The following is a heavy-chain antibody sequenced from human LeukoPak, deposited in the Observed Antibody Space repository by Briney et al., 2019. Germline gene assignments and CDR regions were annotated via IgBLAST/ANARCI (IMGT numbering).Heavy chain of an antibody. V-gene: IGHV3-66*01. CDR2: IYSGGST. Sequence: PGGSLRLSCAASGFTVSSNYMSWVRQAPGKGLEWVSVIYSGGSTYYADSVKGRFTISRDNSKNTLYLQMNSLRAEDTALYYCARSMFGDSTGYNDAFDMWGQGTMVTVSS. D-gene: IGHD3-22*01. J-gene: IGHJ3*02. CDR1: GFTVSSNY. CDR3: ARSMFGDSTGYNDAFDM.